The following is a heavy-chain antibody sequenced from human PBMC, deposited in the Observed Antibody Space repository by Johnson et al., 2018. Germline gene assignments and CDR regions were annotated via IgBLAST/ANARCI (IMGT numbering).Heavy chain of an antibody. V-gene: IGHV1-69*01. CDR3: AGDGQAFDS. J-gene: IGHJ3*02. CDR2: IIPMFDTT. CDR1: GGTFSSYA. Sequence: QVQLVESGAEVKKPGSSVKVSCKASGGTFSSYALNWVRQAPGQGLEWMGGIIPMFDTTKYAKKFQGRVPFTADESSTTAYMELSGLTSEDTAINYCAGDGQAFDSWGQGTMVTVSA.